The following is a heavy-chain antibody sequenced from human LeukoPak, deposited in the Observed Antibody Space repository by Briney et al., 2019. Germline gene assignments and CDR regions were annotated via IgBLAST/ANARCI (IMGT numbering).Heavy chain of an antibody. V-gene: IGHV1-18*04. CDR3: ARNYCSSTSCYPWFDP. Sequence: ASVKVSCKASGYSFTSCGISWVRQAPGQGLEWMGWISAYNGNTNYAQKLQGRVTMTTDTSTSTAYMELRSLRSDDTAVYYCARNYCSSTSCYPWFDPWGQGTLVTVSS. D-gene: IGHD2-2*01. J-gene: IGHJ5*02. CDR1: GYSFTSCG. CDR2: ISAYNGNT.